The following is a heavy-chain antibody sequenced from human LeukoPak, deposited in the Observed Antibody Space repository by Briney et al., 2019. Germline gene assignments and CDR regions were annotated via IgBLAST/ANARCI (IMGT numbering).Heavy chain of an antibody. CDR2: INPNSGGT. Sequence: ASVKVSCKASGYTFTGYYMHWVRRAPGQGLEWMGWINPNSGGTNYAQKFQGRVTMTRDTSISTAYMELSRLRSDDTAVYYCARGPSLRYSSGWYYYYYGMDVWGQGTTVTVSS. CDR1: GYTFTGYY. CDR3: ARGPSLRYSSGWYYYYYGMDV. J-gene: IGHJ6*02. V-gene: IGHV1-2*02. D-gene: IGHD6-19*01.